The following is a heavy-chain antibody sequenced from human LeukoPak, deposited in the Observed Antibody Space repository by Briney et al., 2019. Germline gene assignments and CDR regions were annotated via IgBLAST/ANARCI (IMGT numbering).Heavy chain of an antibody. V-gene: IGHV3-30*09. D-gene: IGHD1-26*01. Sequence: PGGSLRLSCAASGFTFSSYAMHWVRQAPGKGLEWVAVISYDGGNKYYADSVKGRFAISRDNSKNTLYLQMNSLRAEDTAVYYCAKDGNSGTYYSIDYWGQGTLVTVSS. J-gene: IGHJ4*02. CDR1: GFTFSSYA. CDR2: ISYDGGNK. CDR3: AKDGNSGTYYSIDY.